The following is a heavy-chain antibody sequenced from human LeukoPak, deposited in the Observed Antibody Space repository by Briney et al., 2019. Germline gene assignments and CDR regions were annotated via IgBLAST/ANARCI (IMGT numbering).Heavy chain of an antibody. Sequence: PSETLSLTCTVSGGSISSSSYYWGWIRQPPGTGLEWIGNIYYSGSTYYNPSLKSRVTISVDTSKNQFSLKLSSVTAADTAVYFCARRGRAVAYEDAFDIWGQGTMVTVSS. D-gene: IGHD6-19*01. CDR3: ARRGRAVAYEDAFDI. CDR2: IYYSGST. J-gene: IGHJ3*02. CDR1: GGSISSSSYY. V-gene: IGHV4-39*01.